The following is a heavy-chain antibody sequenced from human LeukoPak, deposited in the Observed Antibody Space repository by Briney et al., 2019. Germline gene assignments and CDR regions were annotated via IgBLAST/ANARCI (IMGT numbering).Heavy chain of an antibody. Sequence: GGSLRLSCAASGFTFSSYSMNWVRQAPGKGLEWVSSISSSSSYIYYADSVKGRFTISRDNSKNTLYLQMNSLRAEDTAVYYCAKGYYDILTGYYFDYWGQGTLVTVSS. CDR1: GFTFSSYS. V-gene: IGHV3-21*01. D-gene: IGHD3-9*01. CDR2: ISSSSSYI. CDR3: AKGYYDILTGYYFDY. J-gene: IGHJ4*02.